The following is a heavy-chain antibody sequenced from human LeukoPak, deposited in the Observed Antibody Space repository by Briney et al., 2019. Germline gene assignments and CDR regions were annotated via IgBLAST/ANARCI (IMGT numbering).Heavy chain of an antibody. CDR2: IYTTGST. CDR3: ARVGWVGIAVAPFDY. CDR1: GSSIGTYS. V-gene: IGHV4-4*09. Sequence: KASETLSLTCTVSGSSIGTYSWSWIRQPPGKGLEWVGYIYTTGSTHYNPSLKSRVTMSLDTSKNQLSLKLSSVTAADTAVYYCARVGWVGIAVAPFDYWGQGTLVTVSS. J-gene: IGHJ4*02. D-gene: IGHD6-19*01.